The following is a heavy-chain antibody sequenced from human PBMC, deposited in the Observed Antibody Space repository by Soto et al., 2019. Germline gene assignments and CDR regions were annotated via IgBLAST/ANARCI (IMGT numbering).Heavy chain of an antibody. V-gene: IGHV3-30*18. J-gene: IGHJ4*02. D-gene: IGHD2-2*01. CDR2: ISYDGSNK. CDR1: GFTFSSYG. CDR3: AKGTPSLVVVPAALDY. Sequence: QVQLVESGGGVVQPGRSLRLSCAASGFTFSSYGMHWVRQAPGKGLEWVAVISYDGSNKYYADSVKGRFTISRDNSTNTLSLQMTSLRAEDTAVYDCAKGTPSLVVVPAALDYWGQGTLVTVSS.